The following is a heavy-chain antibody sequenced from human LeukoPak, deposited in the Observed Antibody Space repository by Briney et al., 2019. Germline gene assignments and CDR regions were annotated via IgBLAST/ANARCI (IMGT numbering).Heavy chain of an antibody. Sequence: GRSLRLSCAASGFTFDDYAMHWVRQAPGQGLEWVSSIYWNSGIITYADSVRGRFTISRDNADNSLFLQMDSLRPEDTALYYCTKGETKYTFGNAFDYWGQGTLVTVSS. CDR3: TKGETKYTFGNAFDY. CDR2: IYWNSGII. D-gene: IGHD4-23*01. V-gene: IGHV3-9*01. CDR1: GFTFDDYA. J-gene: IGHJ4*02.